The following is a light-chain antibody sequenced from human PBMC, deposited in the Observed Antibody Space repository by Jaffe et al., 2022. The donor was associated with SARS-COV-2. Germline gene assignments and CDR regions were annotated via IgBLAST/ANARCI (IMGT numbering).Light chain of an antibody. CDR2: EVA. V-gene: IGLV2-8*01. Sequence: QSALTQPPSASGSRGQSVTISCTGTSSDVGGYDYVSWYQQHPGKAPKLMIYEVAKRPSGVPDRFSGSKSGNTASLTVSGLQAEDEADYYCSSFVGSNNYVFGTGTKVTVL. J-gene: IGLJ1*01. CDR1: SSDVGGYDY. CDR3: SSFVGSNNYV.